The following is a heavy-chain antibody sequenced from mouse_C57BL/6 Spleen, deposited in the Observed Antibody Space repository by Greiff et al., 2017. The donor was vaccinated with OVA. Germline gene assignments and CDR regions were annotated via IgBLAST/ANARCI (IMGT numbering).Heavy chain of an antibody. Sequence: QVQLQQPGAELVRPGTSVKLSCKASGYTFTSYWMHWVKQRPGQGLEWIGVIDPSDSYTNYNQKFKGKATLTVDTSSSTAYMQLSSLTSEDSAVYYCASNWERWGQGTTLTVSS. D-gene: IGHD4-1*01. J-gene: IGHJ2*01. CDR3: ASNWER. CDR1: GYTFTSYW. V-gene: IGHV1-59*01. CDR2: IDPSDSYT.